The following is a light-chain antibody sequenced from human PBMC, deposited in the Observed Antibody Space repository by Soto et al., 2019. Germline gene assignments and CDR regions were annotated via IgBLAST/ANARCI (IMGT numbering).Light chain of an antibody. CDR2: GAS. J-gene: IGKJ1*01. CDR3: QQYNNWPET. Sequence: EIVRTQSPATLSVSPGERATLSCRASQSVSSNLAWYQQKPGQAPRLLIYGASTRATGIPGRFSGSGSGTEFTLTISSLQSEDCAVYYCQQYNNWPETFGQGTKVEIK. CDR1: QSVSSN. V-gene: IGKV3-15*01.